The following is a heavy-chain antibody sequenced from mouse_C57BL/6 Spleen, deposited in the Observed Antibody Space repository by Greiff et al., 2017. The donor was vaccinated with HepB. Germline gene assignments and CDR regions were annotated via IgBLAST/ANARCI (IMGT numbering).Heavy chain of an antibody. D-gene: IGHD4-1*01. CDR2: ISSGSSTI. V-gene: IGHV5-17*01. CDR1: GFTFSDYG. J-gene: IGHJ3*01. Sequence: EVQLVESGGGLVKPGGSLKLSCAASGFTFSDYGMHWVRQAPEKGLEWVAYISSGSSTIYYADTVKGRFTISRDNAKNTLFLQMTSLRSEDTAMYYCVKGRWDVLVAYWGQGTLVTVSA. CDR3: VKGRWDVLVAY.